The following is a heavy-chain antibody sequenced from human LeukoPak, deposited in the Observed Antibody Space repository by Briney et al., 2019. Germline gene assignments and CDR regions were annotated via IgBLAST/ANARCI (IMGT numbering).Heavy chain of an antibody. CDR1: GGSFSGYY. CDR2: IYFTGST. V-gene: IGHV4-34*01. CDR3: ARRRLRLEFDY. J-gene: IGHJ4*02. Sequence: SETLSLTCAVYGGSFSGYYWSWIRQPPGKGLEWIGNIYFTGSTYYNPSLKSRVTISVDTSKNQFSLKLSSVTAADTAVYYCARRRLRLEFDYWGQGTLVTVSS.